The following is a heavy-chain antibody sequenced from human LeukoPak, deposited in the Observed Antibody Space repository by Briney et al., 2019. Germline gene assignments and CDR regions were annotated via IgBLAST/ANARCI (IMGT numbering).Heavy chain of an antibody. CDR2: MYYSGST. CDR1: GGSISTYY. Sequence: SDTLSLTCTVSGGSISTYYWSWIRQPPGKGLEWIGSMYYSGSTNYKPSLKSRVTISVDTSKNQFSLKLSSVTAADTAVYYCARHAYYYDRSGSYEAFDIWGQGTMVTVSS. V-gene: IGHV4-59*08. CDR3: ARHAYYYDRSGSYEAFDI. D-gene: IGHD3-22*01. J-gene: IGHJ3*02.